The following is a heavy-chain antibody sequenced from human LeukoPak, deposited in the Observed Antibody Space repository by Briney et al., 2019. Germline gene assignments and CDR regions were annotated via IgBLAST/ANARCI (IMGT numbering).Heavy chain of an antibody. D-gene: IGHD5-24*01. CDR1: GFTFSNFV. CDR2: INDNGYNT. Sequence: SLSLSCSASGFTFSNFVMHWVRQAPGKGLEYVAIINDNGYNTDYAGSVKGRFTVARDNSKNTLNLQMKSLRVEDTAVYYCVTAPRDGYSNWGQGTLVTVSS. J-gene: IGHJ1*01. CDR3: VTAPRDGYSN. V-gene: IGHV3-64D*09.